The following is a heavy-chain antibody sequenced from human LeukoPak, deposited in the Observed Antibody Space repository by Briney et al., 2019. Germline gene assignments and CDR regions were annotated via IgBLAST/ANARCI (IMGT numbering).Heavy chain of an antibody. D-gene: IGHD6-13*01. CDR2: IYILSNYI. Sequence: PGGSLRLSRAASVFTFSSYSMNWVRQAPGKGLEGVSSIYILSNYIYYADSLKGRFTISRDNAKNSLYLQMNSLRAEDRAVYYCARDSHSSSWYSEFDYWGQGTVVSVSS. J-gene: IGHJ4*02. CDR1: VFTFSSYS. CDR3: ARDSHSSSWYSEFDY. V-gene: IGHV3-21*01.